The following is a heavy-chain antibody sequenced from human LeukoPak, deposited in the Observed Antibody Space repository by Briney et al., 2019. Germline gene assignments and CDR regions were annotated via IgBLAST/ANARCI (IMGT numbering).Heavy chain of an antibody. V-gene: IGHV3-53*01. CDR3: ASILRYFDWSYTSDDAFDI. J-gene: IGHJ3*02. CDR2: IYSGGST. D-gene: IGHD3-9*01. Sequence: GGSLRLSCAASGFTFSSYAMHWVRQAPGKGLEWVSVIYSGGSTYYADSVKGRFTISRDNSKNTLYLQMNSLRAEDTAVYYCASILRYFDWSYTSDDAFDIWGQGTMVTVSS. CDR1: GFTFSSYA.